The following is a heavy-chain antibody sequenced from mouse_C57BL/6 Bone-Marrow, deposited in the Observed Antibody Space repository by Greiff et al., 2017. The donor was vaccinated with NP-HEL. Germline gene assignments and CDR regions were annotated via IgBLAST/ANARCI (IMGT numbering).Heavy chain of an antibody. J-gene: IGHJ2*01. CDR1: GFNIKDDY. Sequence: EVQLQQSGAELVRPGASVKLSCTASGFNIKDDYMHWVKQRPEQGLEWIGWIDPENGDTEYASKFQGKATITADTSSNTAYLQHSSLTSEDTAVYYCTTGGNGKASFDYWGQGTTLTVSS. CDR3: TTGGNGKASFDY. D-gene: IGHD2-1*01. V-gene: IGHV14-4*01. CDR2: IDPENGDT.